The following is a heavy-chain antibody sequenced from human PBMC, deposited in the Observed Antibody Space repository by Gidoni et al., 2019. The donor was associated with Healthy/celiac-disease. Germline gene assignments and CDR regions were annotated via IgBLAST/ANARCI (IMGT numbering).Heavy chain of an antibody. CDR1: GFSLSTSGMC. CDR2: IDWDDDK. V-gene: IGHV2-70*15. J-gene: IGHJ3*02. CDR3: ARILGWDGYNSNHDAFDI. Sequence: QVTLRESGPALVKPTQTLTLTCTFSGFSLSTSGMCVSWIRQPPGKALEWLARIDWDDDKYYSTSLKTRLTISKDTSKNQVVLTMTNMDPVDTATYYCARILGWDGYNSNHDAFDIWGQGTMVTVSS. D-gene: IGHD1-1*01.